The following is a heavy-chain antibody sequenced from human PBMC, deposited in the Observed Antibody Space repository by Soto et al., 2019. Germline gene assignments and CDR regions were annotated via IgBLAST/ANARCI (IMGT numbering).Heavy chain of an antibody. CDR3: ARDRERDAWYEDY. V-gene: IGHV3-23*01. CDR2: ISGRDDST. J-gene: IGHJ4*02. CDR1: GFSFSNYA. D-gene: IGHD6-13*01. Sequence: EVQLLESGGDLVQPGGSLRLSCVASGFSFSNYAMSWVRQVPGKGLEWVSVISGRDDSTYYADSVKGRFTISRDNSKNTLYLQMTSLRAEDTAIYYCARDRERDAWYEDYWGQGTLVTVSS.